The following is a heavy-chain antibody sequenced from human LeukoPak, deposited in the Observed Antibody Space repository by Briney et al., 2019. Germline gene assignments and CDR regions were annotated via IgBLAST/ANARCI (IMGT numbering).Heavy chain of an antibody. V-gene: IGHV3-21*04. CDR3: AKDSTVSGSYYGMDI. D-gene: IGHD3-3*01. J-gene: IGHJ6*02. CDR1: GFTFSSYS. Sequence: SGGSLRLSCAASGFTFSSYSMNWVRQAPGKGLEWVSFISGGSSYIYYADSVKGRFSISRDNSRSTLYLQMNGLRAEDTAVYYCAKDSTVSGSYYGMDIWGQGTTVTVSS. CDR2: ISGGSSYI.